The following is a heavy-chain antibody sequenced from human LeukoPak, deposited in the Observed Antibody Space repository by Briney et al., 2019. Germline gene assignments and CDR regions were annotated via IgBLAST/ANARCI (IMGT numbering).Heavy chain of an antibody. CDR3: AKVPDIVVVPATCYFDY. J-gene: IGHJ4*02. Sequence: PGGSLRLSCAASGFTFSSYAMSWVRQAPGKGLEWVSAISGSGGSTYYADSVKGRFTISRDNSKNTLYLQMNSLRAEDTAVYYCAKVPDIVVVPATCYFDYWGQGTLVTVSS. CDR1: GFTFSSYA. D-gene: IGHD2-2*01. CDR2: ISGSGGST. V-gene: IGHV3-23*01.